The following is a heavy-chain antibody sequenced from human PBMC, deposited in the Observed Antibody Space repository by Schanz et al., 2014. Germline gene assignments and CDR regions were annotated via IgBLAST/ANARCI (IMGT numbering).Heavy chain of an antibody. CDR3: ARDRRNADLDY. V-gene: IGHV3-7*01. CDR1: GFTFSDYY. Sequence: PGGSLRLSCAASGFTFSDYYMSWIRQAPGKGLEWVANIKRDGSEKNYLDSVKGRFTISRDNAKNSLFLQMNSLRAEDTAVYYCARDRRNADLDYWGQGTLVTVSS. D-gene: IGHD1-1*01. J-gene: IGHJ4*02. CDR2: IKRDGSEK.